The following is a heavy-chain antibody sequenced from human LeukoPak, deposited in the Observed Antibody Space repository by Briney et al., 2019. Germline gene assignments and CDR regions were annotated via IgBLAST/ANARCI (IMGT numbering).Heavy chain of an antibody. J-gene: IGHJ4*02. V-gene: IGHV3-9*01. D-gene: IGHD4-17*01. CDR2: ISWNSGSI. Sequence: GGSLRLSCAASGFTFDDYAMHWVRHAPGKGLEWVSGISWNSGSIGYADSVKGRFTISRDNAKNSLYLQMNSLRAEDTALYYCAKDLYGDFSGFDYWGQGTLVTVSS. CDR1: GFTFDDYA. CDR3: AKDLYGDFSGFDY.